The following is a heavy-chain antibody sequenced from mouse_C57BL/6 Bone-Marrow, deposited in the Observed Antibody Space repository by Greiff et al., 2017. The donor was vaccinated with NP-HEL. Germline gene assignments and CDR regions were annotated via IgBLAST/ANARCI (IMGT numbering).Heavy chain of an antibody. CDR3: HITTVVAGFDY. CDR2: IYPGDGDT. CDR1: GYAFSSYW. V-gene: IGHV1-80*01. Sequence: QVQLQQSGAELVKPGASVKISCKASGYAFSSYWMNWVKQRPGKGLEWIGQIYPGDGDTNYNGKFKGKATLTADKSSSTAYMQLSSLTSEDSAVYFSHITTVVAGFDYWGQGTTLTVSS. D-gene: IGHD1-1*01. J-gene: IGHJ2*01.